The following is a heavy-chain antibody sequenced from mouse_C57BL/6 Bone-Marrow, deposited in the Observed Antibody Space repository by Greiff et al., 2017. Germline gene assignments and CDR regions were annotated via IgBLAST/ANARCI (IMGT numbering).Heavy chain of an antibody. Sequence: VQLQQPGAELVKPGASVKLSCKASGYTFTSYWMHWVKQRPGQGLEWIGMIHPNSGSTNYNEKFKSKATLTVDKSSSTAYMQLSSLSSEDSAVYYCARRVLKAGFAYWGQGTLVTVSA. CDR1: GYTFTSYW. CDR3: ARRVLKAGFAY. D-gene: IGHD1-3*01. CDR2: IHPNSGST. J-gene: IGHJ3*01. V-gene: IGHV1-64*01.